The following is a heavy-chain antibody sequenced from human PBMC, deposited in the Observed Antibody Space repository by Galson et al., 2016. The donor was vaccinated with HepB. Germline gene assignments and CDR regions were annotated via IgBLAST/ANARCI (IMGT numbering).Heavy chain of an antibody. Sequence: SVKVSCKVSGYSLNELSMHWVRQAPGKGLEWMGGFDPDDGKTIYAQKFQGRVTMTEDTSTDIAYMEVSRLRSEDTAVYYCATMSPIAIPGMDVWGQGTTATVSS. CDR2: FDPDDGKT. J-gene: IGHJ6*02. D-gene: IGHD2/OR15-2a*01. CDR1: GYSLNELS. CDR3: ATMSPIAIPGMDV. V-gene: IGHV1-24*01.